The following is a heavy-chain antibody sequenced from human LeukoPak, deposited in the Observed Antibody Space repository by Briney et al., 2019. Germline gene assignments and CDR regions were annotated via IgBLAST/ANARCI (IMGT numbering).Heavy chain of an antibody. CDR1: GFTFSSYE. CDR2: ISSSGSTI. J-gene: IGHJ5*02. CDR3: AREGPSYYYGSGSYRSTPFDP. Sequence: GGSLRLSCAASGFTFSSYEMNWVRQAPGKGLEWVSYISSSGSTIYYADSVKGRFTISRDNAKNSLYLQMNSLRAEDTAVYYCAREGPSYYYGSGSYRSTPFDPWGQGTLVTVSS. V-gene: IGHV3-48*03. D-gene: IGHD3-10*01.